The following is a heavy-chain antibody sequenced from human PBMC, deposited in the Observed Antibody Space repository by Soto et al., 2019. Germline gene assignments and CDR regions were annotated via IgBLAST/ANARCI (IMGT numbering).Heavy chain of an antibody. Sequence: QLQLQESGPGLVKPSETLSLTCTVSGGSISSSSYYWGWIRQPPGKGLEWIGSIYYSGSTYYNPSLKSRVTISADTSKNQFPLKLSSVTAADTAVYYCARQKVREPYYFDYWGQGTLVTVSS. D-gene: IGHD3-10*01. CDR1: GGSISSSSYY. CDR3: ARQKVREPYYFDY. CDR2: IYYSGST. V-gene: IGHV4-39*01. J-gene: IGHJ4*02.